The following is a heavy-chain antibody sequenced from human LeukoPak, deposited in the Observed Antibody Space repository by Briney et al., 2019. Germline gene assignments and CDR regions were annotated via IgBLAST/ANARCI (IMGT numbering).Heavy chain of an antibody. CDR1: GFIFSKYT. D-gene: IGHD3-22*01. CDR3: AKTNYFDSSGDKPYTTHFDY. V-gene: IGHV3-23*01. J-gene: IGHJ4*02. CDR2: IGGSGGKT. Sequence: PGGSLRLSCAASGFIFSKYTTSWVRQAPGKGLEWVSAIGGSGGKTFYAESVKGRFTISRDISKNTLFLQMDSLRAEDTAIYYCAKTNYFDSSGDKPYTTHFDYWGQGTLVTVSS.